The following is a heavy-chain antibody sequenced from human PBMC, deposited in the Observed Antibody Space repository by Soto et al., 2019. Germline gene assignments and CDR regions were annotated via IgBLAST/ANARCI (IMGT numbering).Heavy chain of an antibody. V-gene: IGHV3-30*03. CDR3: ARAYYFGSGTSYPLYY. CDR1: GFTFSNYG. J-gene: IGHJ4*02. D-gene: IGHD3-10*01. CDR2: ISDDGVSK. Sequence: PGGSLRLSCAASGFTFSNYGMHWVRQAPGKGLEWVAVISDDGVSKYYADSVQGRFTISRDNSESAVFLQMNSLRPDDTALYFCARAYYFGSGTSYPLYYWGQGTQVTVSS.